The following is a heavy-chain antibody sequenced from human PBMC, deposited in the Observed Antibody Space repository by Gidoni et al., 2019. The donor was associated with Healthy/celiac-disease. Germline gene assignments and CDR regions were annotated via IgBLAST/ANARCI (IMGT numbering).Heavy chain of an antibody. D-gene: IGHD3-22*01. CDR1: GFPFSCYE. CDR2: ISSSGSTI. CDR3: ARDAGSGYYRLDY. J-gene: IGHJ4*02. Sequence: EVQLVESGGGLVQPGGSLSPSCAASGFPFSCYEMNWVRQAPGKGLGWVSYISSSGSTIYYADSVKGRFTISRDNAKNSLYLQMNSLRAEDTAVYYCARDAGSGYYRLDYWGQGTLVTVSS. V-gene: IGHV3-48*03.